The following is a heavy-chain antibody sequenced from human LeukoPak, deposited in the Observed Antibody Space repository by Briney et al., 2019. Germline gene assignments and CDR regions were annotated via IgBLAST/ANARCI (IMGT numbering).Heavy chain of an antibody. V-gene: IGHV3-7*01. J-gene: IGHJ3*02. CDR2: IKQDGSEK. Sequence: PGGSLRLSCAASGFTFSSYAMHWVRQAPGKGLEWVANIKQDGSEKYYVDSVKGRFTISRDNAKNSLYLQMNSLRAEDTAVYYCARDLLTGDAFDIWXXXTMVTVSS. D-gene: IGHD1-14*01. CDR1: GFTFSSYA. CDR3: ARDLLTGDAFDI.